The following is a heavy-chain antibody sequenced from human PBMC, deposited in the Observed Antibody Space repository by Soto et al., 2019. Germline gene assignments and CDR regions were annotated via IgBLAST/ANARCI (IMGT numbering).Heavy chain of an antibody. J-gene: IGHJ4*02. CDR3: AKARYYDSTGYLYYFDY. D-gene: IGHD3-22*01. V-gene: IGHV3-23*01. Sequence: GGSLRLSCAASGFTFSSYAMSWVRQAPGKGLEWVSSISGSGGSTYYADSVKGRFTISRDNSKNTLYLQMNSLRAEDTAVHYCAKARYYDSTGYLYYFDYWGQGTLVTVSS. CDR2: ISGSGGST. CDR1: GFTFSSYA.